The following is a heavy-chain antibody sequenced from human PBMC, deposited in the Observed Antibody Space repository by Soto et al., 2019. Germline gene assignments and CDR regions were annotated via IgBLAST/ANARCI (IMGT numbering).Heavy chain of an antibody. CDR1: GGSISSYY. CDR2: IYYSGST. V-gene: IGHV4-59*08. Sequence: PSETLSLTCTVSGGSISSYYWSWIRQPPGKGLEWIGYIYYSGSTNYNPSLKSRVTISVDTSKNQFSLKLSSVTAADTAVYYCARSLRFLEWSKYVGGFDPWGQGTLVTVSS. CDR3: ARSLRFLEWSKYVGGFDP. J-gene: IGHJ5*02. D-gene: IGHD3-3*01.